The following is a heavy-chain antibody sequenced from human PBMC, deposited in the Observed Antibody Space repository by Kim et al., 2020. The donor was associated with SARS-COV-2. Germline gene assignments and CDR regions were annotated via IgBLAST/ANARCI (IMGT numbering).Heavy chain of an antibody. D-gene: IGHD6-19*01. Sequence: GESLKISCKGSGYSFTSYWIGWVRQMPGKGLEWMGIIYPGDSDTRYSPSFQGQVTISADKSISTAYLQWSSLKASDTAMYYCARSPYSSGWYPSPYYFDYWGQGTLVTVSS. J-gene: IGHJ4*02. CDR2: IYPGDSDT. CDR3: ARSPYSSGWYPSPYYFDY. CDR1: GYSFTSYW. V-gene: IGHV5-51*01.